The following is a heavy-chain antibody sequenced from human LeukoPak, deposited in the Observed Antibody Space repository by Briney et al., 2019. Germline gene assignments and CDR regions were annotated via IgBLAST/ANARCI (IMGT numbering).Heavy chain of an antibody. CDR2: ISWNSGSI. J-gene: IGHJ3*02. CDR1: GFTFDDYA. V-gene: IGHV3-9*03. D-gene: IGHD6-13*01. Sequence: GRSLRLSCAASGFTFDDYAMHWVRQAPGKGLEWVSGISWNSGSIGYADSVKGRFTISRDNAKNSLYLQMNSLRAEDMALYYCAKDHSSSWFDAFDIWGQGTMVTVSS. CDR3: AKDHSSSWFDAFDI.